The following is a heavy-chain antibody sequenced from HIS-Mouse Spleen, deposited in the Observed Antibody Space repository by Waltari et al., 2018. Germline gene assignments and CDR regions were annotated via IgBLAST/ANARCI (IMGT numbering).Heavy chain of an antibody. CDR3: AREIPYSSSWYDWYFDL. Sequence: QLQLQESGPGLVKPSETLSLTCTVSGGSISSSSYYWGWIRQPPGKGLEWIGSIYYSGGRDYNPSLKSRVTIAVDTSKNQFSLRLSSVTAADTAVYYCAREIPYSSSWYDWYFDLWGRGTLVTVSS. D-gene: IGHD6-13*01. CDR2: IYYSGGR. V-gene: IGHV4-39*07. CDR1: GGSISSSSYY. J-gene: IGHJ2*01.